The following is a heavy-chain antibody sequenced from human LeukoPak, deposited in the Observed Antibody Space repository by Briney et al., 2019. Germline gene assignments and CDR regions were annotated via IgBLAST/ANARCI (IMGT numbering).Heavy chain of an antibody. Sequence: GASVKVSCKVSGYTLTELSMHWVRQAPGKGLEWMGGFDPEDGETIYAQKFQGRVTMTEDTSTDTAYMELSSLRSEDTAVYYCATMVYRSGSYYNGWFDPWGQGNLVTVSS. CDR1: GYTLTELS. CDR3: ATMVYRSGSYYNGWFDP. D-gene: IGHD3-10*01. CDR2: FDPEDGET. J-gene: IGHJ5*02. V-gene: IGHV1-24*01.